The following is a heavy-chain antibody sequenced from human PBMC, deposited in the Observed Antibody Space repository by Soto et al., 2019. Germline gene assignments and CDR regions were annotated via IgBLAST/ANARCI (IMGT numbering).Heavy chain of an antibody. J-gene: IGHJ3*02. D-gene: IGHD3-3*01. CDR2: ISDVGSNK. V-gene: IGHV3-30-3*01. Sequence: QVQLEESGGGVVQSERSLRLSCAASGFTFNFFSLHWVRQAPGKGLEWVAVISDVGSNKYYADFVKGRFTISRDNSKNTLYLEMNSLRTEDTAVYYCARDSNKYFSSRRSGFDIWGQGTMVTVSS. CDR1: GFTFNFFS. CDR3: ARDSNKYFSSRRSGFDI.